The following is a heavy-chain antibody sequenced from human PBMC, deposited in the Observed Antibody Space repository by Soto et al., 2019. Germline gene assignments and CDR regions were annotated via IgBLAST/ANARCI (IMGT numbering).Heavy chain of an antibody. Sequence: GGSLRLSCTASGFTFSDYAMAWVRQAPGKGLEWVSTISGGSSVTYYGDSVKGRFTISRDNAKKTLFLQLNRLSAEDTATYYCAKVLSKNYYYTFDFWGQGTQVTVSS. V-gene: IGHV3-23*01. D-gene: IGHD3-22*01. J-gene: IGHJ4*02. CDR2: ISGGSSVT. CDR3: AKVLSKNYYYTFDF. CDR1: GFTFSDYA.